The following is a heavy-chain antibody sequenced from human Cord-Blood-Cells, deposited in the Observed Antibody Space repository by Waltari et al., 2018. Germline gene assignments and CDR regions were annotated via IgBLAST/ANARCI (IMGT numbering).Heavy chain of an antibody. J-gene: IGHJ4*02. V-gene: IGHV5-51*01. D-gene: IGHD6-13*01. CDR1: GYSFTSYW. Sequence: VPLVQSGAEVKKPGESLKISCKGSGYSFTSYWIGWVRQMPGKGLGWVGIMYPGDSDTRYSPSISTAYLQWSSLKASDTAMYYCARLVPSAAGDYWGQGTLVTVSS. CDR2: MYPGDSDT. CDR3: ARLVPSAAGDY.